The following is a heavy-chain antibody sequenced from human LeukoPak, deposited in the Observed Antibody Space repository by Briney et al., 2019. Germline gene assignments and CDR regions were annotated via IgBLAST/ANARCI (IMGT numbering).Heavy chain of an antibody. V-gene: IGHV1-8*01. J-gene: IGHJ4*01. CDR3: ARDVTGFDY. CDR1: GYTFTSFD. D-gene: IGHD3-10*01. Sequence: ASVKVSCKTSGYTFTSFDINWVRQATGQGLEWMGWMDPNSGNTGYAQKFQGRVTMTRNTSISTAYMELSSLRSEDTAVYYCARDVTGFDYWGHGTLVTVSS. CDR2: MDPNSGNT.